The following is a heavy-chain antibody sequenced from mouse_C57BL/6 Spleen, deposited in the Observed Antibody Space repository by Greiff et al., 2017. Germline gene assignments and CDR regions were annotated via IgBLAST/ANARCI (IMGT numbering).Heavy chain of an antibody. Sequence: QVQLKQPGAELVMPGASVKLSCKASGYTFTSYWMHWVKQRPGQGLEWIGEIDPSDSYTNYNQKFKGKSTLTVDKSSSTAYMQLSSLTSEDSAVDYCARWETTVVATGYVDVWGTGTTVTVSS. D-gene: IGHD1-1*01. CDR1: GYTFTSYW. J-gene: IGHJ1*03. CDR3: ARWETTVVATGYVDV. CDR2: IDPSDSYT. V-gene: IGHV1-69*01.